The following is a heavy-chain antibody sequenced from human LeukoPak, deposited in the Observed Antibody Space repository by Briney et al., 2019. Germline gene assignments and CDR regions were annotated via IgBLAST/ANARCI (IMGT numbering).Heavy chain of an antibody. CDR3: ARGPDGYNGLAVDY. J-gene: IGHJ4*02. CDR2: INHSGST. Sequence: SETLSLTCAVYGGSFSGYYWSWIRQPTGKGLEWIGEINHSGSTNYNPSLKSRVTISVDTSKNQFSLKLSSVTAADTAVYYCARGPDGYNGLAVDYWGQGTLVTVSS. V-gene: IGHV4-34*01. D-gene: IGHD5-24*01. CDR1: GGSFSGYY.